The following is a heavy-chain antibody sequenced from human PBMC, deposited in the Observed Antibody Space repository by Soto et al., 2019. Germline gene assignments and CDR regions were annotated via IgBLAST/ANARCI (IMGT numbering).Heavy chain of an antibody. CDR3: ARHVGPAYYYDSCGYHHNDY. CDR1: GYSFTSYW. D-gene: IGHD3-22*01. CDR2: IYPGDSDT. Sequence: GESLKISCKGSGYSFTSYWIGWVRQMPGKGLEWMGIIYPGDSDTRYSPSFQGQVTISADKSISTAYLQWSSLKASDTAMYYCARHVGPAYYYDSCGYHHNDYWGPGPLVTDPS. J-gene: IGHJ4*02. V-gene: IGHV5-51*01.